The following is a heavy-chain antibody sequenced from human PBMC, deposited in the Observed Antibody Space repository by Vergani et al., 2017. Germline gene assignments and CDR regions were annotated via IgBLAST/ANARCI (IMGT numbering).Heavy chain of an antibody. CDR1: GASIRSSNYY. V-gene: IGHV4-39*01. CDR2: IYYSGST. CDR3: ARHATVEWLVKLGWIDP. J-gene: IGHJ5*02. D-gene: IGHD6-19*01. Sequence: QLQLQESGPGLVKPSATLSLTFSVSGASIRSSNYYLGWIRQPPGKGLEWIASIYYSGSTYYNPFLKSRVTISVDTSKNQFSLKLSSVTAADTAVYFCARHATVEWLVKLGWIDPWGQGILVTVSS.